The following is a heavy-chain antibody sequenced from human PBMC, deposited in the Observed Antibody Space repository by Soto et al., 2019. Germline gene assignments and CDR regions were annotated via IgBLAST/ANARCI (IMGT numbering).Heavy chain of an antibody. D-gene: IGHD6-6*01. Sequence: QVQLVQSGAEVKKPGASVKVSCKASGYTFTSYDFNWVRQATGQGLEWMGWMNPNSGNTGYAQKFQGRVTMTRTTPISTAYMELSSLRSEDTAVYYCARRGLSSSSTFRYFYYGMDAWGQGTTVTVSS. CDR3: ARRGLSSSSTFRYFYYGMDA. J-gene: IGHJ6*02. CDR1: GYTFTSYD. V-gene: IGHV1-8*01. CDR2: MNPNSGNT.